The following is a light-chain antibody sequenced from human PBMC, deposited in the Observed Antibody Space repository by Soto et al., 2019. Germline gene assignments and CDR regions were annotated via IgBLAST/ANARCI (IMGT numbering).Light chain of an antibody. CDR2: EGS. Sequence: SYELTQPPSVSVAPGQTASITCGGNNIGGKSVHWYQQKPGQAPVLVVYEGSDRPSGIPERFSGFNSGNTATLTIARVEAGDEAEYYCQVWDGGSDHYVFGTGTKVTVL. CDR3: QVWDGGSDHYV. CDR1: NIGGKS. V-gene: IGLV3-21*02. J-gene: IGLJ1*01.